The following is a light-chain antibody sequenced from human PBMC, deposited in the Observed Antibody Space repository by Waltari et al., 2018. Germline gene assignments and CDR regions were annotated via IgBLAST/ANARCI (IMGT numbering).Light chain of an antibody. CDR3: QQRSNWPLT. V-gene: IGKV3-11*01. CDR2: DAS. Sequence: EIVLTHSLATPSSSPGESATLSCRASQSVSSYLAWYQQKPGQAPRLLIYDASNRATGIPARFSGSGSGTDFTLTISSLEPEDFAVYYCQQRSNWPLTFGGGTKVEIK. CDR1: QSVSSY. J-gene: IGKJ4*01.